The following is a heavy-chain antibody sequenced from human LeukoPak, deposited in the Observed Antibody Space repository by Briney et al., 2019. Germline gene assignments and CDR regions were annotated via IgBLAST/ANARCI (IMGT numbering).Heavy chain of an antibody. CDR2: ISYDGSNK. Sequence: GGSLRLSCAASEFTFSNYWMTWVRQAPGKGLEWVAVISYDGSNKYYADSVKGRFTISRDNSKNTLYLQMNSLRAEDTAVYYCARAENWNDSPFDYWGQGTLVTVSS. V-gene: IGHV3-30-3*01. J-gene: IGHJ4*02. CDR3: ARAENWNDSPFDY. D-gene: IGHD1-1*01. CDR1: EFTFSNYW.